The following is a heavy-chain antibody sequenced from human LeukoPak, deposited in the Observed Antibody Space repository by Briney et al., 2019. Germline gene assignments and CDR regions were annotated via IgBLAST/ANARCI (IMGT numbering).Heavy chain of an antibody. Sequence: SGGSLRLSCAASGFTFSSYAMHWVRQAPGKGLEWVAVISYDGSNKYYADSVKGQFTISRDNSKNTLYLQMNSLRAEDTAVYYCARDMTTVTTIDYWGQGTLVTVSS. CDR1: GFTFSSYA. D-gene: IGHD4-17*01. CDR3: ARDMTTVTTIDY. CDR2: ISYDGSNK. J-gene: IGHJ4*02. V-gene: IGHV3-30-3*01.